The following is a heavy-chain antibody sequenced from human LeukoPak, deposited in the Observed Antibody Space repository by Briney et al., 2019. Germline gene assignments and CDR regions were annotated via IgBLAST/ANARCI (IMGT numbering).Heavy chain of an antibody. Sequence: SETLSLTCTVSGGSISSSSYYWGWIRQPPGTGLEWIGSIYYSGSTYYNPSLKSRVTISVDTSKNQFSLKLSSVTAADTAVYYCARDRGNRHYDILTGPGNTYYFDYWGQGTLVTVSS. CDR1: GGSISSSSYY. CDR3: ARDRGNRHYDILTGPGNTYYFDY. V-gene: IGHV4-39*07. CDR2: IYYSGST. D-gene: IGHD3-9*01. J-gene: IGHJ4*02.